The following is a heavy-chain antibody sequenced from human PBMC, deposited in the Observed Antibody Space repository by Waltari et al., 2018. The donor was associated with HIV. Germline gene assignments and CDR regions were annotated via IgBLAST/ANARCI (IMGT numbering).Heavy chain of an antibody. CDR1: GFAVSTYS. CDR3: AKDRAITFGRLIENYYYGMDV. D-gene: IGHD3-16*02. J-gene: IGHJ6*02. V-gene: IGHV3-30*18. Sequence: QVQLVESGGGVVQPGTSMGRSCAASGFAVSTYSLHRLRPAPGKGLEWVAVISYDGSYKYYADSVRGRFTISRDNSKNTLSLQMNTLRTEDTAVFYCAKDRAITFGRLIENYYYGMDVWGQGTTVTVSS. CDR2: ISYDGSYK.